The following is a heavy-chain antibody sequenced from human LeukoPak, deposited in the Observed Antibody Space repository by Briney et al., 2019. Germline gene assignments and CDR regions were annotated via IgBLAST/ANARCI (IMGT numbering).Heavy chain of an antibody. CDR3: ARDAVPYGSGSYYNGEFAY. D-gene: IGHD3-10*01. Sequence: GASVKVACKASGYTFTSYGISWVRQAPGQGLEWMGWISAYNGNTNYAQKLKGRVTMTTDTSTSTAYMELRSLRSDDTAVYYCARDAVPYGSGSYYNGEFAYWGQGTLVTVSS. CDR1: GYTFTSYG. J-gene: IGHJ4*02. V-gene: IGHV1-18*01. CDR2: ISAYNGNT.